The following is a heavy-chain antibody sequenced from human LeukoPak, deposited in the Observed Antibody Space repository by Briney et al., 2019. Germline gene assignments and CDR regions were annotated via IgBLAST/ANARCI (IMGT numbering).Heavy chain of an antibody. CDR3: ARVALLWFGEPFDY. Sequence: SETLSLTCTVSGYSISSGYYWGWIRQPPGKGLEWIGSIYHSGSPYYNPSLKSRVTISEDTSKNQFSLKLTSVTAADTAVYFCARVALLWFGEPFDYWGQGTLVTVSS. CDR2: IYHSGSP. D-gene: IGHD3-10*01. J-gene: IGHJ4*02. CDR1: GYSISSGYY. V-gene: IGHV4-38-2*02.